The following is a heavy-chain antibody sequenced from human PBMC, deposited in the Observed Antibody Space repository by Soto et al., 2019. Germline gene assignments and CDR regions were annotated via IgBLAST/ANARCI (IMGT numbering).Heavy chain of an antibody. CDR1: GGSFSTYT. CDR2: IIPILGIR. Sequence: QLQLVQSRAEVKKPGSSVKVSCKASGGSFSTYTITWVRQAPGQGLEWMGRIIPILGIRDYAQKFQARVTITADKSTSTAYMELSSLTSEDTAVYYCARDVGDLGQGTLVTVSS. J-gene: IGHJ4*02. D-gene: IGHD1-26*01. V-gene: IGHV1-69*08. CDR3: ARDVGD.